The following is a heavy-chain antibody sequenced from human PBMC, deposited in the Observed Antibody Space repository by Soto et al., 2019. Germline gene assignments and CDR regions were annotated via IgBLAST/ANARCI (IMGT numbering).Heavy chain of an antibody. CDR2: ISVYSGNT. D-gene: IGHD3-22*01. Sequence: ASVKVSCKASGDTFTNYGFSWVRQAPGQGLEWMGWISVYSGNTNYAQNVQGRVTMTTDTSTSTAYMELRSLRSDDTAVYYCARDRSPYYYDSSGYPHYWGQGTLVTVSS. J-gene: IGHJ4*02. V-gene: IGHV1-18*01. CDR1: GDTFTNYG. CDR3: ARDRSPYYYDSSGYPHY.